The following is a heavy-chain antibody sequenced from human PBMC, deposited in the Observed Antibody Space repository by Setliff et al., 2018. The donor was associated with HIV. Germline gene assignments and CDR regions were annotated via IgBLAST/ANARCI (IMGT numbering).Heavy chain of an antibody. Sequence: KPSETLSLTCTVSGGSISSGGYYWSWIRQHPGKGLEWIGYIYYSGSTYYNPSLKSRVTISVDTSKNQFSLKLSSVTAADTAVYYCARLETYYYDSSGSTGWYFDLWGRGTLVTVSS. CDR1: GGSISSGGYY. D-gene: IGHD3-22*01. CDR3: ARLETYYYDSSGSTGWYFDL. J-gene: IGHJ2*01. CDR2: IYYSGST. V-gene: IGHV4-31*03.